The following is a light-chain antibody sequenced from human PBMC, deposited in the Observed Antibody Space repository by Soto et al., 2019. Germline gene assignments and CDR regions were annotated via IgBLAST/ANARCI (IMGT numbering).Light chain of an antibody. V-gene: IGKV3-15*01. J-gene: IGKJ5*01. CDR3: LQYNSYWT. Sequence: IVMTQSPATLSVSPGERATFSCRASQNIYSNIAWYQQRPGQAPRLLIYRASTRATGVPARFSGSGSGTEFTLTISSLQSEDFAVYSCLQYNSYWTFGQGTRLEIK. CDR2: RAS. CDR1: QNIYSN.